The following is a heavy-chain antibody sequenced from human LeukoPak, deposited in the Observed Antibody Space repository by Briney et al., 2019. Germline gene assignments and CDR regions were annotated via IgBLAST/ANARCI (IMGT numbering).Heavy chain of an antibody. D-gene: IGHD5-12*01. CDR1: GGSISSGGYY. Sequence: PSETLSLTCTVSGGSISSGGYYWSWIRQHPGKGLEWIGYISNSARTYYNPSLKSRVTISVDTSKNHFSLKLSSVTDADTAVYYCARPRNTGYEYYLDYWGQGTLVTVPS. CDR2: ISNSART. V-gene: IGHV4-31*03. CDR3: ARPRNTGYEYYLDY. J-gene: IGHJ4*02.